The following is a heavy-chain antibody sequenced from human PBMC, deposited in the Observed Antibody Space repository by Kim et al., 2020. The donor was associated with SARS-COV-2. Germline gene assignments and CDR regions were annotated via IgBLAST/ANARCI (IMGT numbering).Heavy chain of an antibody. Sequence: GGSLRLSCAASGFTFSSYGMHWVRQAPGKGLEWVAVIWYDGSNKYYADSVKGRFTISRDNSKNTLYLQMNSLRAEDTAVYYCARDLYYYYGMDVWGQGTTVTVSS. CDR3: ARDLYYYYGMDV. CDR1: GFTFSSYG. V-gene: IGHV3-33*01. CDR2: IWYDGSNK. J-gene: IGHJ6*02.